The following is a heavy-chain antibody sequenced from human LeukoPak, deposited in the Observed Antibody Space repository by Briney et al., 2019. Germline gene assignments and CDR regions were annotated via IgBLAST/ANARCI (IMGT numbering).Heavy chain of an antibody. CDR1: GGSISSYY. V-gene: IGHV4-39*01. D-gene: IGHD2-15*01. CDR2: IYYSGST. CDR3: ARQKQTSIYCTGGSCYQYYMDV. J-gene: IGHJ6*03. Sequence: PSETLSLTCTVSGGSISSYYWGWIRQPPGKGLEWIGSIYYSGSTYYNPSLKSRVTISVDTSKNQFSLKLSSVTAADTAVYYCARQKQTSIYCTGGSCYQYYMDVWGKGTTVTISS.